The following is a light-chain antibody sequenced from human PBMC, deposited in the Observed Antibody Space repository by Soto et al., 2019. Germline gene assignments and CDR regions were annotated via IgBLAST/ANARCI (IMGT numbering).Light chain of an antibody. Sequence: EIVLTQSPATLSLSPGERATLSCRASQSVSSYLGWYQQKPGQAPRLLFYDASNRATGIPARFSGSWSGTDFTLTISSLEPEDFAVYYCQQRSNWPLTFGGGTKVEIK. J-gene: IGKJ4*01. CDR3: QQRSNWPLT. CDR2: DAS. CDR1: QSVSSY. V-gene: IGKV3-11*01.